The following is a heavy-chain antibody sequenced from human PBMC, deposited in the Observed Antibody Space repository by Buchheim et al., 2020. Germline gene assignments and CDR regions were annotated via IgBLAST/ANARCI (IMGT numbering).Heavy chain of an antibody. CDR2: ISYDGSNK. V-gene: IGHV3-30*04. CDR1: GFTFSSYA. D-gene: IGHD3-22*01. Sequence: QVQLVESGGGVVQPGRSRRLSCAASGFTFSSYAMHWVRQAPGKELEWVAVISYDGSNKYYADSVKGRFTISRDNSKNSLYLQMNSLRAEDTAVYYCARDFSYDDSSGYPASYFDYWGQGTL. CDR3: ARDFSYDDSSGYPASYFDY. J-gene: IGHJ4*02.